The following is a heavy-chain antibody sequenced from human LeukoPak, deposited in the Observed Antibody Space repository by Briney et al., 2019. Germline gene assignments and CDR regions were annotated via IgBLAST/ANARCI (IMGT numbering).Heavy chain of an antibody. Sequence: PSETLSLTCAVYGGSFSGYYWSWIRQHPGKGLEWIGDIYYSGSTYYNPSLKSRVTISVDTSKNQFSLKLSSVTAADTAVYYCARDRSSGSIDYWGQGTLVTVSS. CDR3: ARDRSSGSIDY. CDR2: IYYSGST. D-gene: IGHD3-10*01. J-gene: IGHJ4*02. V-gene: IGHV4-34*09. CDR1: GGSFSGYY.